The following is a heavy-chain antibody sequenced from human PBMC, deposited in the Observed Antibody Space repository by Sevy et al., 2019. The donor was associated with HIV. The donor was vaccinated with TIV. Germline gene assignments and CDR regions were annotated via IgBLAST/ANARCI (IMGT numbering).Heavy chain of an antibody. Sequence: SETLSLTCVVYGGSFSGYFWSWIRQPPGKGLEWIEEVNHSGSTNYSPSLKSRVTISVDTSKNQFSLKLSSVTAADTAVYYCAREGGDYDILTGYSPRYGMDVWGQGTTVTVSS. J-gene: IGHJ6*02. CDR2: VNHSGST. V-gene: IGHV4-34*01. CDR1: GGSFSGYF. D-gene: IGHD3-9*01. CDR3: AREGGDYDILTGYSPRYGMDV.